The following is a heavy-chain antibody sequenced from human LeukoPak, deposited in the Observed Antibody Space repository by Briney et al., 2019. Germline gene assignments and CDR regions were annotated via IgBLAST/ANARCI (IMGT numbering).Heavy chain of an antibody. J-gene: IGHJ4*02. D-gene: IGHD4-17*01. CDR3: ASQVMTTVTQFDY. Sequence: SETLSLTCTVSGGSIGSSSYYWGWIRQPPGRGLEWIGSIYYSGSTYYNPSLKSRVTISVDTSKNQFSLKLSSVTAADTAVYYCASQVMTTVTQFDYWGQGTLVTVSS. CDR1: GGSIGSSSYY. CDR2: IYYSGST. V-gene: IGHV4-39*01.